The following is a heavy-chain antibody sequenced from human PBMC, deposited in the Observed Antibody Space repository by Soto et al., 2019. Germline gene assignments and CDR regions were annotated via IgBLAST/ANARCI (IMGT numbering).Heavy chain of an antibody. D-gene: IGHD3-3*01. V-gene: IGHV3-23*01. Sequence: EVKLLESGGGLAQPGGSLRLSCVGSGCTFDSYAISWVRQAPGERLQWIAAISGSADGTDYAHSVRGRFTISRDNAKKIVHLQMDSLRVEDTAVYFCAKDTVGGYSFWSGYYSDGLDVWGQGTLVTVS. CDR3: AKDTVGGYSFWSGYYSDGLDV. CDR2: ISGSADGT. CDR1: GCTFDSYA. J-gene: IGHJ3*01.